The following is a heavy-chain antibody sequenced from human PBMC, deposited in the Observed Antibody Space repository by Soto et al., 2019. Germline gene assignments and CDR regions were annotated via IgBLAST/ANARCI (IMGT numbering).Heavy chain of an antibody. CDR1: GYTFTSYD. V-gene: IGHV1-8*01. J-gene: IGHJ5*02. D-gene: IGHD4-4*01. Sequence: GASVKASCKASGYTFTSYDINWVRQATGQGLEWMGWMNPNSGNTGYAQKFQGRVTMTRNTSISTAYMELSSLRSEDTAVYYCARGTDYTQYPWRFDPWGQGTLVTVSS. CDR2: MNPNSGNT. CDR3: ARGTDYTQYPWRFDP.